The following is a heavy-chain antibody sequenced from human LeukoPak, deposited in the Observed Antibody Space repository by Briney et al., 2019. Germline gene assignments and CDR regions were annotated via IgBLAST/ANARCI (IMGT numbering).Heavy chain of an antibody. CDR3: AKDRSYYDYVWGSYRYTGLFDH. V-gene: IGHV3-23*01. Sequence: GGSLRFSCAASGFTFSSYAMSWVRQAPGKGLEWVSAISGSGGSTYYADSVKGRFTISRDNSKNTLYLQMNSLRVEDTAVYYCAKDRSYYDYVWGSYRYTGLFDHWGQGTLVTVSS. D-gene: IGHD3-16*02. CDR2: ISGSGGST. J-gene: IGHJ4*02. CDR1: GFTFSSYA.